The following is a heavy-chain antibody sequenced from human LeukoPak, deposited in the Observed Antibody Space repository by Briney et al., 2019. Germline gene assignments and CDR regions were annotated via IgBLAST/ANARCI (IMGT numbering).Heavy chain of an antibody. J-gene: IGHJ5*02. V-gene: IGHV3-74*01. CDR2: INSDGSST. CDR1: GFTFSGYW. D-gene: IGHD2-8*01. CDR3: APGRGEGVSWFDP. Sequence: PGGSLRLSCAASGFTFSGYWMHWVRQAPGKGLVWVSRINSDGSSTSYADSVKGRFTISRDNAKNTLYLQMNSLRAEDTAVYYCAPGRGEGVSWFDPWGQGTLVTVSS.